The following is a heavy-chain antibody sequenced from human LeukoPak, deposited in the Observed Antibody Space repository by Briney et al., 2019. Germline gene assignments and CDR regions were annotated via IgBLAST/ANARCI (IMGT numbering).Heavy chain of an antibody. Sequence: GGSLRLSCAASGFTFSSYAMSWVRQAPGKGLEWVSGISWNSGSIGYADSVKGRFTISRDNAKNSLYLRMNSLRAEDTAVYYCAELGITMIGGVWGKGTTVTISS. V-gene: IGHV3-9*01. CDR1: GFTFSSYA. D-gene: IGHD3-10*02. CDR2: ISWNSGSI. J-gene: IGHJ6*04. CDR3: AELGITMIGGV.